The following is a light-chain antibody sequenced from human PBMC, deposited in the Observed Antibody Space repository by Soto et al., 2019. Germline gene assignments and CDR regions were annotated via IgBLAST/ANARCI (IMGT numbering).Light chain of an antibody. CDR3: QQYNNWPIT. J-gene: IGKJ5*01. V-gene: IGKV4-1*01. CDR2: WAS. Sequence: DIVMTESPDSLAVSLGERATMKGKSSQSVLYSSANKDYIAWYQQKPGQPPKLLIYWASTRQSGVPERFSGSGSGTELTLTINSLQSEDFAVYFCQQYNNWPITFGQGTRLEI. CDR1: QSVLYSSANKDY.